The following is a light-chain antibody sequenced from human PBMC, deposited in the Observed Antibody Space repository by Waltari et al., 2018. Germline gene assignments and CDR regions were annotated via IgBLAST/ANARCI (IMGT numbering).Light chain of an antibody. J-gene: IGKJ4*01. CDR1: QRVRSH. Sequence: EIVMTQSPATLSVFPGERATLPFRARQRVRSHLPCYQQTPGQAPRLPIYGASTRATGIPARFSGSGSGTDFTLTISSLQSEDFAVYYCQHYNSRPLTFGGGTKVEMK. CDR2: GAS. V-gene: IGKV3-15*01. CDR3: QHYNSRPLT.